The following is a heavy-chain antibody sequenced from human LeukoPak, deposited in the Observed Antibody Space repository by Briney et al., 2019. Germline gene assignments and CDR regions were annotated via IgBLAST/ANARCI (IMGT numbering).Heavy chain of an antibody. CDR3: ARDGYYYDSSGYSSDY. D-gene: IGHD3-22*01. J-gene: IGHJ4*02. CDR2: FDPEDGET. V-gene: IGHV1-24*01. CDR1: GYTLTELS. Sequence: ASVKVSCKVSGYTLTELSMHWVRQAPGKGLEWMGGFDPEDGETIYAQKFQGRVTMTEDTSTDRAYMELSSLRSEDTAVYYCARDGYYYDSSGYSSDYWGQGTLVTVSS.